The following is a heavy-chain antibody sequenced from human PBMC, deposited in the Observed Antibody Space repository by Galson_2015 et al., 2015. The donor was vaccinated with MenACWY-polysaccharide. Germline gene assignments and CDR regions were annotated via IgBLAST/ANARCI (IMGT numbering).Heavy chain of an antibody. J-gene: IGHJ4*02. CDR2: ISANSPIT. CDR1: GYTFSTFW. V-gene: IGHV1-18*01. CDR3: ARDPSRGEVPALPHY. D-gene: IGHD3-16*01. Sequence: SVKLSCTASGYTFSTFWMAWVRQAPGQGLEWVARISANSPITFYAEYLEGRVTLTRDPSTKTAYIELRSLRADDTAIYFCARDPSRGEVPALPHYWGQGTLVTVSS.